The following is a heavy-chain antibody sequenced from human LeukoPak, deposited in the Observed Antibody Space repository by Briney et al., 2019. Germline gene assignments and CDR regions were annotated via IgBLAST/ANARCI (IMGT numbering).Heavy chain of an antibody. J-gene: IGHJ4*02. V-gene: IGHV3-21*06. CDR1: GLTFSTSG. CDR2: IGPTGSDR. D-gene: IGHD1-14*01. Sequence: PGGSLSLSCTASGLTFSTSGFNWVRQAPGKGLEWVASIGPTGSDRYHANSIKGRFTISRDTANNFLYLQMNSLRAEGTAVYYCATETNGRHYDYWGQGTLLTVSS. CDR3: ATETNGRHYDY.